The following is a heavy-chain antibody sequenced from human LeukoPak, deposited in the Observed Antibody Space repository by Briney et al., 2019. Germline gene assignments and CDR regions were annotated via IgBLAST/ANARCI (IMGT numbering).Heavy chain of an antibody. V-gene: IGHV4-34*01. CDR3: ARAAGTRRRAFDI. CDR2: INHSGST. D-gene: IGHD6-13*01. CDR1: GGSFSGYY. J-gene: IGHJ3*02. Sequence: KPSETLSLTCAVYGGSFSGYYWSWIRQPPGKGLEWIGEINHSGSTNYNPSLKSRVTISVDTSKNQFSLKLSSVTAADTAVYYCARAAGTRRRAFDIWGQGTMVTVSS.